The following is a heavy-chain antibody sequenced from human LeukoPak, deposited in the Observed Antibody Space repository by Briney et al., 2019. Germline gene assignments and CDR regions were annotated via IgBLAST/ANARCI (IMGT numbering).Heavy chain of an antibody. Sequence: SETLSLTCTVSGGSISSYCWSWIRQPPGKGLEWIGYIYYSGSTNYNPSLKSRVTISVDTSKNQFSLKLSSVTAADTAVYYCARGIVANYWGQGTLVTVSS. CDR3: ARGIVANY. D-gene: IGHD5-12*01. CDR1: GGSISSYC. CDR2: IYYSGST. J-gene: IGHJ4*02. V-gene: IGHV4-59*01.